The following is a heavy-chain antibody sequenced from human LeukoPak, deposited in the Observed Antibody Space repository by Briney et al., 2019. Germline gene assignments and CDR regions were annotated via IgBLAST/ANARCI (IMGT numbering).Heavy chain of an antibody. CDR3: ARDTSSSWQGPLLDD. CDR1: GFTFSSYW. Sequence: GGSLRLSCAASGFTFSSYWMSWVRQAPGKGLEWVANIKQDGSEKYYVDSVKGRFTISRDNAKNSLYLQMNSLRAEDTAVDYWARDTSSSWQGPLLDDWGQGTLVTVSP. D-gene: IGHD6-13*01. V-gene: IGHV3-7*01. J-gene: IGHJ4*02. CDR2: IKQDGSEK.